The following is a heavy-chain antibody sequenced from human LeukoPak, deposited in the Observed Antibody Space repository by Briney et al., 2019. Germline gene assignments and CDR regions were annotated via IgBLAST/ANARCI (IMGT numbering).Heavy chain of an antibody. CDR3: ARGYTDGWLIGY. V-gene: IGHV4-4*02. D-gene: IGHD6-19*01. J-gene: IGHJ4*02. Sequence: SGTLSLTCGVSGGSISTTNWWTWVRQPPGEGLEWIGEVHLSGRTHYNPSLESRVTMSVDMSENHISLRLTSVTAADTAVYYCARGYTDGWLIGYWGQGTLVTVSS. CDR1: GGSISTTNW. CDR2: VHLSGRT.